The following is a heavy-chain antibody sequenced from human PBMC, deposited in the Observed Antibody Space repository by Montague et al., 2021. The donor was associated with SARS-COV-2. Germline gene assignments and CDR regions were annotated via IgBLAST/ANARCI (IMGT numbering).Heavy chain of an antibody. V-gene: IGHV4-39*01. D-gene: IGHD4-11*01. CDR3: AVNSNYYYCYGMDV. CDR2: IYYSGST. J-gene: IGHJ6*02. CDR1: GATISSGDYY. Sequence: SETLSLTCTVSGATISSGDYYWSWIRQPPGKGLEWIGSIYYSGSTYYNPSLKSRVTISVDTSKNQFSLKLSSVTAADTAVYYCAVNSNYYYCYGMDVWGQGTTVTVSS.